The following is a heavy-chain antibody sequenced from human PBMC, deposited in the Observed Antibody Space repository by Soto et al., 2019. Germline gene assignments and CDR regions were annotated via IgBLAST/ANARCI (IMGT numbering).Heavy chain of an antibody. CDR3: TTVDCSGGSCYYKYYYYYYGMDV. D-gene: IGHD2-15*01. J-gene: IGHJ6*02. V-gene: IGHV3-15*07. CDR1: GFSFSSAW. Sequence: EVQLVESGGGLVKPGGSLRLSCAASGFSFSSAWMNWVRQAPGKGLEWVGRIKSKTDGGTTDYAAPVKGRFTISSDESRNTVHLQMNSLKTEDTAVYYCTTVDCSGGSCYYKYYYYYYGMDVWGQGTTVTVSS. CDR2: IKSKTDGGTT.